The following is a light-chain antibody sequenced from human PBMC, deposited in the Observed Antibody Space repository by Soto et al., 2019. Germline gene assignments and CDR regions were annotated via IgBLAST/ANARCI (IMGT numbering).Light chain of an antibody. CDR1: QTVTGNY. CDR2: GAS. Sequence: ENVLTQSPGTLSLSPGERATLSCRASQTVTGNYLAWYQQKPGQAPRLLVYGASSRATGIPDGFSGRGSGTDCTLIFTTLEPEASAVSYRHQYGASPPPVSSPLSFGGGTKVEIK. CDR3: HQYGASPPPVSSPLS. J-gene: IGKJ4*01. V-gene: IGKV3-20*01.